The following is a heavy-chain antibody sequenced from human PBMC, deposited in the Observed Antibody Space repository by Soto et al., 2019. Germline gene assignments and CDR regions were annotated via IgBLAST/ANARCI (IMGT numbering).Heavy chain of an antibody. CDR2: IYYIGST. J-gene: IGHJ4*02. Sequence: SETLSLTCTVSGASISSGDYYWTWIRQPPGKGLEWIGSIYYIGSTYYNPSLKSRVTISVDTSKNQFSLKLSSVTAADTAVYYCARGAVYYDSSGYFSYWGQGTLVTVSS. V-gene: IGHV4-30-4*01. CDR3: ARGAVYYDSSGYFSY. CDR1: GASISSGDYY. D-gene: IGHD3-22*01.